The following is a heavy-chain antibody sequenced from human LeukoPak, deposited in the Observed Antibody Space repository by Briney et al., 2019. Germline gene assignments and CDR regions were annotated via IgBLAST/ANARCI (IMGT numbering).Heavy chain of an antibody. D-gene: IGHD6-19*01. J-gene: IGHJ4*02. V-gene: IGHV3-30-3*01. CDR2: ISYDGSNK. CDR1: GFTFSSYA. Sequence: GSLRLSCAASGFTFSSYAMHWVRQAPGKGLEWVAVISYDGSNKYYADSVKGRFTISRDNAKNSLYLQMNSLRAEDTAVYYCAREGSSDWYELRNYWGQGTLVTVSS. CDR3: AREGSSDWYELRNY.